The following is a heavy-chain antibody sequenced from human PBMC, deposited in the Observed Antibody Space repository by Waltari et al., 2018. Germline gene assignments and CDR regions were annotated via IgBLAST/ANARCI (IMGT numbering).Heavy chain of an antibody. Sequence: QLQLQESGPGLVKPSETLSLTCTVSGGSISSSSYYWGWIRQPPGKGLEWIGSIYYSGSTYYNPSLKSRVTISVDTSKNQFSLKLSSVTAADTAVYYCARSNWGGTIDYWGQGTLVTVSS. J-gene: IGHJ4*02. CDR1: GGSISSSSYY. V-gene: IGHV4-39*07. CDR3: ARSNWGGTIDY. D-gene: IGHD7-27*01. CDR2: IYYSGST.